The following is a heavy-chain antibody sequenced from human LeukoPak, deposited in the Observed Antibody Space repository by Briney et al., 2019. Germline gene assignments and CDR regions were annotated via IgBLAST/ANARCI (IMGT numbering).Heavy chain of an antibody. D-gene: IGHD6-19*01. CDR2: IWYDGSNK. CDR3: AREKQKYSSGWYCLDY. J-gene: IGHJ4*02. V-gene: IGHV3-33*01. Sequence: PGGSLRLSCAASGFTFSTYGLHWVRQAPGKGLEWVALIWYDGSNKYYADSVKGRFTTSRDNSKNTLYLQMNSLRAEDTAVYYCAREKQKYSSGWYCLDYWGQGTLVTVSS. CDR1: GFTFSTYG.